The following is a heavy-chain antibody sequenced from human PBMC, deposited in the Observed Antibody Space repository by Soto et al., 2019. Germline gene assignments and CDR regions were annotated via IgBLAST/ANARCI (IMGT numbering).Heavy chain of an antibody. V-gene: IGHV1-46*01. CDR2: ITPSGGST. J-gene: IGHJ6*02. CDR1: GYTFTTYY. D-gene: IGHD5-18*01. Sequence: QVQLVPSGAEVKKPGASVKVSCETSGYTFTTYYMHWVRRAPGQGLEWMGMITPSGGSTSYAQKFQGRVTMTRDTCKRTIYMELSSLRRDDTSIYYCARRAYNYANMDVWGQGTTVTVSS. CDR3: ARRAYNYANMDV.